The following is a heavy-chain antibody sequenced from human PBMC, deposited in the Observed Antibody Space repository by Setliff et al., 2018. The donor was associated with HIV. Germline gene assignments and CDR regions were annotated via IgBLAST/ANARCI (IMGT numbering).Heavy chain of an antibody. Sequence: GASVKVSCKASGYTFTDYYMHWVRQAPGQGLEWMGRINPNSGGTNYAQKFQGRVTMTRDTSISTAYMELSSLRSDDTAMYYCATDPGYSSTWYSESFQHWGQGTVVTVSS. V-gene: IGHV1-2*06. CDR1: GYTFTDYY. J-gene: IGHJ1*01. CDR2: INPNSGGT. CDR3: ATDPGYSSTWYSESFQH. D-gene: IGHD6-13*01.